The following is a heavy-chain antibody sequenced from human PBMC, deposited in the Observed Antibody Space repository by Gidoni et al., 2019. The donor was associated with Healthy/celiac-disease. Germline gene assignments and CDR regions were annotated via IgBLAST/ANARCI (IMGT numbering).Heavy chain of an antibody. CDR2: INPNSGGT. J-gene: IGHJ6*02. Sequence: QVQLVQSGAEVKKPGASVKVSCKASGYTFTGYYLHWVRQAPGQGFEWMGWINPNSGGTNYAQKFQGRVTMTRDTSISTAYMELSRLRSDDTAVYYRARDRLGYCSGGSCYWGNTNVDYYGMDVWGQGTTVTVSS. V-gene: IGHV1-2*02. CDR3: ARDRLGYCSGGSCYWGNTNVDYYGMDV. CDR1: GYTFTGYY. D-gene: IGHD2-15*01.